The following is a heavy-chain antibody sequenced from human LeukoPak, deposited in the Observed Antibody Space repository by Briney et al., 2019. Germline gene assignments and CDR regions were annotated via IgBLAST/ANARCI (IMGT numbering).Heavy chain of an antibody. Sequence: PGGSLRLSCAASGFTVITNDMTWVRQAPGKGLEWVSVLYSDSNTKYADSVQGRFTISRDNSKNTLYLEVNSLSPDDTAVYYCARGVEPLAANTLAYWGQGTLVTVSS. CDR2: LYSDSNT. J-gene: IGHJ4*02. V-gene: IGHV3-53*01. D-gene: IGHD1-14*01. CDR3: ARGVEPLAANTLAY. CDR1: GFTVITND.